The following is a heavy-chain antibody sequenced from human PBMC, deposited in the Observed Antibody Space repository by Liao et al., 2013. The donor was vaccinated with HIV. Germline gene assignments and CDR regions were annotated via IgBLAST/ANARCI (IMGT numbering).Heavy chain of an antibody. CDR2: IYESGFT. J-gene: IGHJ4*02. D-gene: IGHD4-17*01. V-gene: IGHV4-30-4*08. CDR1: GGSMSSGDYY. Sequence: QVQLQVSSPGLVKPSQTLSLTCTVSGGSMSSGDYYWSWIRQAPGKGLEWIGYIYESGFTDYNPSLKSRLTISEDTSKDQFSLRLTSVTAADTAVYYCARGGTTVTTSGYFDFWGQGTLVTVSS. CDR3: ARGGTTVTTSGYFDF.